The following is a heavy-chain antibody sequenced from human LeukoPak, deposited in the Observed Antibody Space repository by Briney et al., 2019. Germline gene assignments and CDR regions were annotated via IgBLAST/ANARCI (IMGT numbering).Heavy chain of an antibody. CDR2: IWYDGSNK. CDR1: GFPFSSYG. V-gene: IGHV3-33*01. D-gene: IGHD1-1*01. CDR3: ARDQNDRDAFDI. Sequence: GGSLRLSCAASGFPFSSYGMHWVRPAPGKGMEWVAVIWYDGSNKYYADSVKGRFTISRDNSKNTLYLQMNSLRAEDTAVYYCARDQNDRDAFDIWGQGTMVTVSS. J-gene: IGHJ3*02.